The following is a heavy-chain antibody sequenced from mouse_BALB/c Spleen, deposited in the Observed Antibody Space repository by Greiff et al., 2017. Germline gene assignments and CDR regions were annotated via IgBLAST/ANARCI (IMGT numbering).Heavy chain of an antibody. CDR2: ISSGSSTI. Sequence: EVQGVESGGGLVQPGGSRKLSCAASGFTFSSFGMHWVRQAPEKGLEWVAYISSGSSTIYYADTVKGRFTISRDNPKNTLFLQMTSLRSEDTAMYYCARVGILYWYFDVWGAGTTVTVSS. CDR3: ARVGILYWYFDV. CDR1: GFTFSSFG. V-gene: IGHV5-17*02. J-gene: IGHJ1*01. D-gene: IGHD5-2*01.